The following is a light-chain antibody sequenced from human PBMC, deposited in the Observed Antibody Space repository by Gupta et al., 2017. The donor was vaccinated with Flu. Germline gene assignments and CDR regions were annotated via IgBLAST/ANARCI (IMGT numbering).Light chain of an antibody. Sequence: EIVMTQSPVILSVSPGERATLSCRASQTISNKLAWYQQSPGQAPRLLIYDASTRATGIPARFSGSGSGTEFTLTISSLQSEDFAVYYCQQYFVWPPITFGGGTKVEIK. V-gene: IGKV3-15*01. CDR2: DAS. CDR3: QQYFVWPPIT. J-gene: IGKJ4*01. CDR1: QTISNK.